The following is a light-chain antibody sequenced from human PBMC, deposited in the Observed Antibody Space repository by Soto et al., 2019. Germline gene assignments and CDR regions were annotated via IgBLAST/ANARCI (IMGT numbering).Light chain of an antibody. CDR1: SSDVGGYNY. V-gene: IGLV2-14*01. CDR3: SSYTSSSTS. CDR2: DVS. Sequence: QSVLSQPGSVSGSPGQSITISCTGTSSDVGGYNYVSWYQQHPGKAPKLMIYDVSNRPSGVSNRFSGSKSGNTASLTISGLQAEDEADYYCSSYTSSSTSFGTGTKVTVL. J-gene: IGLJ1*01.